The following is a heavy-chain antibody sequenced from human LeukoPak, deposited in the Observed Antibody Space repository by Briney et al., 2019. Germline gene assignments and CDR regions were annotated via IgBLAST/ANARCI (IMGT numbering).Heavy chain of an antibody. D-gene: IGHD3-22*01. CDR3: ARGYDYYDSSGYGFDY. CDR2: IYHSGST. J-gene: IGHJ4*02. CDR1: GGSISSYY. Sequence: PSETLSLTCTVSGGSISSYYWSWIRQPPGKGLEWIGYIYHSGSTYYNPSLKSRVTISVDRSKNQFSPKLSSVTAADTAVYYCARGYDYYDSSGYGFDYWGQGTLVTVSS. V-gene: IGHV4-59*12.